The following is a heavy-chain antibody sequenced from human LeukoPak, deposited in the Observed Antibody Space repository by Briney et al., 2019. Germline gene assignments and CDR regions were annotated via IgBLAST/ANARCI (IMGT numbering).Heavy chain of an antibody. CDR1: GFTFSTYT. V-gene: IGHV3-30-3*01. D-gene: IGHD3-3*01. J-gene: IGHJ3*02. CDR2: ISFDGSNT. CDR3: ARAFWSGRDAFDI. Sequence: PGRSLGLSCAASGFTFSTYTMHWVRQAPGKGLEWVAFISFDGSNTYYADSVKGRFTISRDNSKNTLYLQMNSLRAEDTAVYYCARAFWSGRDAFDIWGQGTMVTVSS.